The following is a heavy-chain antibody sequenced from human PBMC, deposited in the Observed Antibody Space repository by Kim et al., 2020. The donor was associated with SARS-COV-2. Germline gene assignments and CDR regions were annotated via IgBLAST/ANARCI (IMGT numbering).Heavy chain of an antibody. D-gene: IGHD3-22*01. CDR3: ARGFYEGGVNWFDP. V-gene: IGHV5-51*01. J-gene: IGHJ5*02. Sequence: SPSFQGQVTISADKSISTAYLQWSSLKASDTAMYYCARGFYEGGVNWFDPWGQGTLVTVSS.